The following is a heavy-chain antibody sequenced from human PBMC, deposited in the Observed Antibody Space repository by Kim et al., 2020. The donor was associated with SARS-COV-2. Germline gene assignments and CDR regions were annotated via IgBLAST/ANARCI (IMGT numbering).Heavy chain of an antibody. Sequence: SVKGRLTIARDDSKLTVYLQMNSLKTVDTAVYYCTRPLYSSGWYSLEFDPWGQGTLVTVSS. J-gene: IGHJ5*02. V-gene: IGHV3-73*01. D-gene: IGHD6-19*01. CDR3: TRPLYSSGWYSLEFDP.